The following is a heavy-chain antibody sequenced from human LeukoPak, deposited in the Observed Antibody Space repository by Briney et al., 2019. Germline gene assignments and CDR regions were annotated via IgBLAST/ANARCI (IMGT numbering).Heavy chain of an antibody. J-gene: IGHJ6*03. CDR2: IYYSGST. V-gene: IGHV4-30-4*08. Sequence: SETLSLTCTVSGGSISSGDYYWSWIRQPPGKGLEWIGYIYYSGSTYYNPSLKSRVTISVDRSKNQFSLKLSSVTAADTAVYYCARGASEVVPAAILYYYYHMDVWGKGTTVTVSS. CDR1: GGSISSGDYY. CDR3: ARGASEVVPAAILYYYYHMDV. D-gene: IGHD2-2*02.